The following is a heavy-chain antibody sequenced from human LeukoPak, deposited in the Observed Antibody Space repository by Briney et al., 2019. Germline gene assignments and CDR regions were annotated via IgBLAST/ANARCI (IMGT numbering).Heavy chain of an antibody. D-gene: IGHD3-3*01. Sequence: PGGSLRLSCAASGFTFSSYGMHWVRQAPGKGLEWVAVISYDGSNKYYADSVKGRFTISRDNSKNTLYLQMNSLRAEDTAVYYCAKDASPTYTAYDFWSGYSNWFDPWGQGTLVTVSS. CDR1: GFTFSSYG. CDR3: AKDASPTYTAYDFWSGYSNWFDP. CDR2: ISYDGSNK. V-gene: IGHV3-30*18. J-gene: IGHJ5*02.